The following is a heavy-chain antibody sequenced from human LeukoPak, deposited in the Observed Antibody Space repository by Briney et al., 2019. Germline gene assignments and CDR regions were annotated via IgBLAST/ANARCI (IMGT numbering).Heavy chain of an antibody. J-gene: IGHJ5*02. Sequence: SETLSLTCTVSGAPITRYYWSWIRQPPGKGLGWIGYIYYTGSANYNPSLKSRVSISVDTSKNQFSLKLSSVTAADTAVYYCARVHYCSSTSCYSNWFDPWGQGTLVTVSS. CDR1: GAPITRYY. CDR2: IYYTGSA. V-gene: IGHV4-59*12. CDR3: ARVHYCSSTSCYSNWFDP. D-gene: IGHD2-2*01.